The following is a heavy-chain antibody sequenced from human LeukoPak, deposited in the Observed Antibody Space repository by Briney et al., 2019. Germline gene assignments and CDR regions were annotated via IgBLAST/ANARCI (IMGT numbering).Heavy chain of an antibody. V-gene: IGHV4-39*01. CDR2: IYYSGNI. CDR3: ARGTETTFEGGPYRRYNWFDP. D-gene: IGHD4-17*01. CDR1: GGSFSTYY. J-gene: IGHJ5*02. Sequence: PSETLSLTCAVYGGSFSTYYWGWIRQPPGKGLEWIGSIYYSGNIYYNPSLKSRITISVDTSKNQFSLKLNSVTAADTAVYYCARGTETTFEGGPYRRYNWFDPWGQGTLVTVSS.